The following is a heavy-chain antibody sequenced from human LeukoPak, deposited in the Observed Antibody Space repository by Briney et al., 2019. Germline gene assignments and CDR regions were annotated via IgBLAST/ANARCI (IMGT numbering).Heavy chain of an antibody. Sequence: PGRSLRLSCAASGFIFSSYAMHWVRQAPGKGLEWVAVISYDGSSKYYADSVKGRFTISRDNSKNTLYLQMNSLRAEDTAVYYCARDGGYYFDYWGQGTLVTVSS. V-gene: IGHV3-30-3*01. CDR1: GFIFSSYA. J-gene: IGHJ4*02. CDR3: ARDGGYYFDY. D-gene: IGHD3-16*01. CDR2: ISYDGSSK.